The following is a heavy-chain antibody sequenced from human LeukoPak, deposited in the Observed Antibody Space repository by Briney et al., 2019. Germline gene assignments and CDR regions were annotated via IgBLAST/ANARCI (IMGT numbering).Heavy chain of an antibody. V-gene: IGHV3-21*01. D-gene: IGHD2-2*01. Sequence: GGSLRLSCAASGFTFSSYSMNWVRQAPGKGLEWVSSISSSSSYIYYADSVKGRFTISRDNAKNSLYLQMNSLRAEDTAVYYCARGPKMLYCSSTSCLTGRYYYGSGRLDYWGQGTLVTVSS. CDR2: ISSSSSYI. CDR1: GFTFSSYS. CDR3: ARGPKMLYCSSTSCLTGRYYYGSGRLDY. J-gene: IGHJ4*02.